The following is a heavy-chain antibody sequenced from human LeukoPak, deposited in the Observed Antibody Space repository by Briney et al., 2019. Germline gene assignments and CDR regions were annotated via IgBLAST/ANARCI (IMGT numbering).Heavy chain of an antibody. CDR2: IYHSGSN. V-gene: IGHV4-38-2*02. CDR1: GYSISSGYY. J-gene: IGHJ4*02. Sequence: SETLSLTCTVSGYSISSGYYWGWSRQPPGEGLGGIGTIYHSGSNYYNPSLKSRVTISVDTSKNQFSLKLTSVTAADTAVYYCARVRGYCSSTICYRYYFDYWGQGTLVTVSS. D-gene: IGHD2-2*01. CDR3: ARVRGYCSSTICYRYYFDY.